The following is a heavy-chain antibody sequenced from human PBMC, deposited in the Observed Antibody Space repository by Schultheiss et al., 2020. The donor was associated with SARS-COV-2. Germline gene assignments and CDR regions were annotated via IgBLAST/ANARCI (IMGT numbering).Heavy chain of an antibody. Sequence: SETLSLTCTVSGGSISSGGYYWSWIRQHPGKGLEWIGYIYYSGSTYYNPSLKSRVTISVDTSKNQFSLKLSSVTAADTAVYYCARNHIVGATNYYYYGMDVWGQGTTVTVSS. J-gene: IGHJ6*02. CDR2: IYYSGST. CDR1: GGSISSGGYY. V-gene: IGHV4-31*03. CDR3: ARNHIVGATNYYYYGMDV. D-gene: IGHD1-26*01.